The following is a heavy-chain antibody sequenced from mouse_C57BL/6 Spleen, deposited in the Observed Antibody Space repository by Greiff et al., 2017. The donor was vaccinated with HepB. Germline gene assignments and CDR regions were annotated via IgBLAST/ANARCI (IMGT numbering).Heavy chain of an antibody. V-gene: IGHV5-9-1*02. CDR3: TREELGGFAY. D-gene: IGHD4-1*01. Sequence: DVMLVESGEGLVKPGGSLKLSCAASGFTFSSYAMSWVRQTPEKRLEWVAYISSGGDYIYYADTVKGRFTISRDNARNTLYLQMSSLKSEDTAMYYCTREELGGFAYWGQGTLVTVSA. CDR2: ISSGGDYI. CDR1: GFTFSSYA. J-gene: IGHJ3*01.